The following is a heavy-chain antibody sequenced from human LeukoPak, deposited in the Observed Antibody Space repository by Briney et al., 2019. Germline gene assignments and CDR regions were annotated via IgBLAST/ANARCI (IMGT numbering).Heavy chain of an antibody. CDR3: ARGGGPPTTYFDY. CDR1: GFTVSSNY. J-gene: IGHJ4*02. Sequence: GGSLRLSCAASGFTVSSNYMSWVRQAPGKGLEWVSVIYSGGSTYYADSVKGRFTISRGNSKNTLYLQMNSLRAEDTAVYYCARGGGPPTTYFDYWGQGTLVTVSS. V-gene: IGHV3-53*01. D-gene: IGHD2/OR15-2a*01. CDR2: IYSGGST.